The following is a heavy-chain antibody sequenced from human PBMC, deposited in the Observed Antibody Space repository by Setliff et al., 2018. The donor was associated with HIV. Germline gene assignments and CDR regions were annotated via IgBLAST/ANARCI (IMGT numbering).Heavy chain of an antibody. Sequence: GGSLRLSCAASGFTFSSYWMSWVRQAPGKGLEWVAFIRLDGSDKFYADSVKGRFTISRDNSKNTLFLQMNSLRSEDTAVYYCAKEDQRVTSVDYWGQGTLVTVSS. CDR3: AKEDQRVTSVDY. V-gene: IGHV3-30*02. CDR1: GFTFSSYW. CDR2: IRLDGSDK. D-gene: IGHD2-2*01. J-gene: IGHJ4*02.